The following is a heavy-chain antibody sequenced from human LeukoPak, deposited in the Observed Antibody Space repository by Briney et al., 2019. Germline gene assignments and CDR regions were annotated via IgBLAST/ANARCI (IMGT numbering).Heavy chain of an antibody. Sequence: SETLSLTCAVYGGSFSGYYWSWIRQPPGKGLEWIGEINHSGSTNYNPSLKSRVTISVDTSKNQFSLKLSSVTAADMAVYYCARGGYCSGGSCYWGYYFDYWGQGTLVTVSS. CDR1: GGSFSGYY. CDR3: ARGGYCSGGSCYWGYYFDY. V-gene: IGHV4-34*01. CDR2: INHSGST. D-gene: IGHD2-15*01. J-gene: IGHJ4*02.